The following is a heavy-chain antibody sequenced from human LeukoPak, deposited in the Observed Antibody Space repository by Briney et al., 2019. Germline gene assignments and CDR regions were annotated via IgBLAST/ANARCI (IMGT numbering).Heavy chain of an antibody. J-gene: IGHJ3*02. Sequence: SETLSLTCTDSGGSISSYYWSWIRQPPGKGLEWIGYIYYSGSTNYNPSPKSRVTISVDTSENQFSLKLSSVTAADTAVYYCARGSKAARNDALDIWGQGTMVTVSS. V-gene: IGHV4-59*01. CDR2: IYYSGST. D-gene: IGHD6-6*01. CDR1: GGSISSYY. CDR3: ARGSKAARNDALDI.